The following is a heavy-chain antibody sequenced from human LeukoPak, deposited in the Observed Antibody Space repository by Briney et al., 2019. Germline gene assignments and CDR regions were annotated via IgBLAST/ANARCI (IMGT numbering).Heavy chain of an antibody. V-gene: IGHV1-2*02. D-gene: IGHD1-26*01. J-gene: IGHJ4*02. Sequence: ASVKVSCKASGYRFPRNYLQWVRLAPAHDLAWMGWINPNSGDTKSAEKFQGRVAITRDKSINTAYMELSGLGYDDTAIYYCARGGPSPIVGASFDLWGQGTQVTVSA. CDR2: INPNSGDT. CDR1: GYRFPRNY. CDR3: ARGGPSPIVGASFDL.